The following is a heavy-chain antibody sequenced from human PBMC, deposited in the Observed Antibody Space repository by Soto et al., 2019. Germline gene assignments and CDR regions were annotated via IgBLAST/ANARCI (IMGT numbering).Heavy chain of an antibody. Sequence: ASVKVSCKASGYTFTSYYMHWVRQAPGQGLEWMGIINPSGGSTSYAQKFQGRVTMTRDTSTSTVYMELSSLRSEDTAVYYCAIFLVPAAWGNNWFFPWGQVTLVTV. CDR1: GYTFTSYY. CDR3: AIFLVPAAWGNNWFFP. D-gene: IGHD2-2*01. V-gene: IGHV1-46*03. J-gene: IGHJ5*02. CDR2: INPSGGST.